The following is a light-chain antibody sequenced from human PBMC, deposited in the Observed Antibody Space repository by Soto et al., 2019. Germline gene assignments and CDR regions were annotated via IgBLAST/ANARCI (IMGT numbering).Light chain of an antibody. J-gene: IGKJ4*01. CDR2: EES. CDR1: QAVPNT. V-gene: IGKV1-9*01. CDR3: HQVKTYPRT. Sequence: DIHLTQSPSFLSASVGDRVTITCRPSQAVPNTMAWYQQKPGKPPKLLIYEESTLHSGVQSRFSGRKSGTQCTLTIDSLQPEDFATCYCHQVKTYPRTFGGGTTVEIK.